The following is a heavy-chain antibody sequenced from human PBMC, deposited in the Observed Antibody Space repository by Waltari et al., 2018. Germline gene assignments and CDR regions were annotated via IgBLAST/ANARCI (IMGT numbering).Heavy chain of an antibody. CDR3: ARRILASEYHGMDV. D-gene: IGHD2-2*01. Sequence: EVQLLESGGGLVQPGGSLGPACSASGFTFRCYVMNWVRQAPGKGLEWVSVISGGGTTTYYADSVRGRFTISRDDSRNTVYLQMNNLRVEDTAIYYCARRILASEYHGMDVWGQGTTVTVSS. CDR2: ISGGGTTT. V-gene: IGHV3-23*01. J-gene: IGHJ6*02. CDR1: GFTFRCYV.